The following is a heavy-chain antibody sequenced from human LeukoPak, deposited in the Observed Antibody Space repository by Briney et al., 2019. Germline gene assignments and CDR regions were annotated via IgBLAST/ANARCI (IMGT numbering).Heavy chain of an antibody. J-gene: IGHJ4*02. CDR1: GGSFSGYY. V-gene: IGHV4-34*01. D-gene: IGHD1-7*01. Sequence: NPSETLSLTCAVYGGSFSGYYWSWIRQPPGKGLEWIGEINHSGSTNYNPSLKSRVTISVDTSKNQFSLKLSSVTAADTAVYYCARGANNWNYRSYFDFRGQGTLVTVSS. CDR2: INHSGST. CDR3: ARGANNWNYRSYFDF.